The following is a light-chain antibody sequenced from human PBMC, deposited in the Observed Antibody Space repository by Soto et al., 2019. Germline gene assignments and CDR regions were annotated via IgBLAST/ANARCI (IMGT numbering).Light chain of an antibody. CDR1: SSNIGAHYD. V-gene: IGLV1-40*01. J-gene: IGLJ2*01. CDR2: DNN. Sequence: QTVVTQPPSLSGAPGQRVTISCTGSSSNIGAHYDVHWYQQLPGTAPKLLIFDNNNRPSGVPDRFSGSKSGTSASLAITGLQAEDEADYYCQSYDSSLSGSGVFGGGTKLTVL. CDR3: QSYDSSLSGSGV.